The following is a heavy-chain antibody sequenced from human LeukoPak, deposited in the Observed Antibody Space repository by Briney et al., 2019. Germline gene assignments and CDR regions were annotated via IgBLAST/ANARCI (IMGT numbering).Heavy chain of an antibody. Sequence: GGSLRLSCAASGFTFGGYAMSWVRQAPGKGLEWVSSISSSSSYIYYADSVKGRFTISRDNAKNSLYLQMNSLRAEDTAVYYCASDRFGVAAAGTFDYWGQGTLVAVSS. CDR1: GFTFGGYA. D-gene: IGHD6-13*01. J-gene: IGHJ4*02. V-gene: IGHV3-21*01. CDR2: ISSSSSYI. CDR3: ASDRFGVAAAGTFDY.